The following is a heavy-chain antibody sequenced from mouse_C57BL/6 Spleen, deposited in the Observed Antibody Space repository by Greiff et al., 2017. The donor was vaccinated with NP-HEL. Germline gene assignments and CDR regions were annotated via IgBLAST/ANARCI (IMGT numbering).Heavy chain of an antibody. Sequence: QVQLKQPGTELVKPGASVKLSCKASGYTFTSYWMHWVKQRPGQGLEWIGNINPSNGGTNYNEKFKSKATLTVDKSSSTAYMQLSSLTSEDSAVYYCARRVITTVVATNYYAMDYWGQGTSVTVSS. CDR2: INPSNGGT. V-gene: IGHV1-53*01. D-gene: IGHD1-1*01. CDR1: GYTFTSYW. CDR3: ARRVITTVVATNYYAMDY. J-gene: IGHJ4*01.